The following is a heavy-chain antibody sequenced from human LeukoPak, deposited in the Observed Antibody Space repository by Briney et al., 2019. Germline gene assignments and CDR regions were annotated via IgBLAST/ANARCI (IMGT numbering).Heavy chain of an antibody. D-gene: IGHD3-22*01. Sequence: SETLSLTCAVYGGSFSGYYWSWIRQPPGKGLEWIGEINHSGSTYYNASLKSQVSISIDTSKNQFSLKLSSVTAADTAVYYCARLKHDSRGYYFFDFWGQGTLVTVSS. CDR2: INHSGST. J-gene: IGHJ4*02. CDR1: GGSFSGYY. V-gene: IGHV4-34*01. CDR3: ARLKHDSRGYYFFDF.